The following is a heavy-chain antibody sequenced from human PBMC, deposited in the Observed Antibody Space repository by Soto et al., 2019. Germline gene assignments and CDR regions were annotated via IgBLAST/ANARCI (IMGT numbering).Heavy chain of an antibody. Sequence: GASVKVSCKASGYTFTSYGISWVRQAPGQGLEWMGWISAYNGNTNYAQKLQGRVTMTTDTSTSTAYMELRSLRSDDTAVYYCARDQGLYSSSDGVDYWGQGTLVTVSS. CDR1: GYTFTSYG. CDR2: ISAYNGNT. D-gene: IGHD6-6*01. J-gene: IGHJ4*02. CDR3: ARDQGLYSSSDGVDY. V-gene: IGHV1-18*01.